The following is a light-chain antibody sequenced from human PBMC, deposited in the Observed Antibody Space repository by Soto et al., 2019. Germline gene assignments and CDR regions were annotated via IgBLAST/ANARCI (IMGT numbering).Light chain of an antibody. J-gene: IGLJ2*01. CDR1: SSDVGGYND. V-gene: IGLV2-14*01. CDR2: DVS. CDR3: SSYTSSSTRV. Sequence: QSALTQPASVSGSPGQSITISCTGTSSDVGGYNDVSWYQQHPGKAPKLMIYDVSNRPSGVSNRFSGSKSGNTASLTISGLQAEDEADYYCSSYTSSSTRVFGGGTKLTV.